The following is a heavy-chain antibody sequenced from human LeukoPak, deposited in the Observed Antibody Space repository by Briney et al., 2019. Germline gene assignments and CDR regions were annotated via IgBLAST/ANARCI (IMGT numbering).Heavy chain of an antibody. CDR2: VIPIFGSP. D-gene: IGHD3-10*01. CDR3: ARDDYYGSGNYRWFDP. Sequence: GASVNVSCKVSGGSFSTDGVSWVRQAPGQGLEWVGGVIPIFGSPRFAQKFRGRATITRDESSSTAYLELRSLRSDDTAIYYCARDDYYGSGNYRWFDPGGPGTLVTVSS. J-gene: IGHJ5*01. CDR1: GGSFSTDG. V-gene: IGHV1-69*05.